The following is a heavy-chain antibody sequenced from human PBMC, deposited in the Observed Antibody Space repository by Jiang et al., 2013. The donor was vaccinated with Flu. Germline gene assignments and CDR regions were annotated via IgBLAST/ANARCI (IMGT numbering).Heavy chain of an antibody. V-gene: IGHV3-11*05. D-gene: IGHD6-13*01. J-gene: IGHJ4*02. CDR3: ARESAGKVY. Sequence: FTISRDNAKNSLYLQMNSLRAEDTAVYYCARESAGKVYWGQGTLVTVSS.